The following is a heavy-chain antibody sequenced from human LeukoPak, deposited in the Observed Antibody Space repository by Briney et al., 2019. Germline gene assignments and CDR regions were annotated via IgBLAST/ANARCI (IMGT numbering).Heavy chain of an antibody. CDR1: GGSISSGSYY. D-gene: IGHD3-10*01. J-gene: IGHJ4*02. V-gene: IGHV4-61*02. CDR2: IYSSGST. Sequence: PSETLSLTCAVSGGSISSGSYYWSWIRQPAGKGLEWIGRIYSSGSTNYNPSLKSRVTISLDTSKNQFSLRLSSVTAADTAMYYCASEYGSGSYSDYWGQGTLVTVSS. CDR3: ASEYGSGSYSDY.